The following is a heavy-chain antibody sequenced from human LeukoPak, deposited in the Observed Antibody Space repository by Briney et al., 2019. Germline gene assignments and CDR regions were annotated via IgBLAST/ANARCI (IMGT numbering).Heavy chain of an antibody. Sequence: ASVKVSCKASGYTLSSYGLSWVHQAPGQGLKWLGWISAYNGNTNYAQKFQGRVTMTTDTSTSTAYMELRSLRCDDTAVYYCARASYSSGWYGEDYWGQGTLVTVSS. CDR1: GYTLSSYG. V-gene: IGHV1-18*01. CDR3: ARASYSSGWYGEDY. D-gene: IGHD6-13*01. J-gene: IGHJ4*02. CDR2: ISAYNGNT.